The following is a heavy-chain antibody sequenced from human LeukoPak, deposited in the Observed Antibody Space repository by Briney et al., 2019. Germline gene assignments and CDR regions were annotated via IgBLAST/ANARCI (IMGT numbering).Heavy chain of an antibody. CDR2: IKQDGSEK. V-gene: IGHV3-7*01. Sequence: GGSLRLSCAASGIIMTKYWMTWVRQVPGKGLEWVATIKQDGSEKYYVDSVKGRFTISRDNAKGSLSLQMNSLRVDDTAVYYCARDASALHWGQGARVTVSS. CDR3: ARDASALH. CDR1: GIIMTKYW. D-gene: IGHD3-3*01. J-gene: IGHJ4*02.